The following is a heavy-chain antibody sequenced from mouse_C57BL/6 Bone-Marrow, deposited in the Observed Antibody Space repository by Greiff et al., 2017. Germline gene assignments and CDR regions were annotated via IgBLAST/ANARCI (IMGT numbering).Heavy chain of an antibody. CDR3: ARHEDFYWYFDV. Sequence: EVKLQESGGGLVQPGESLKLSCESNEYEFPSHDMSWVRKTPEKRLELVAAINSDGGSTYYPDTMESRFIISSDNTKKTLYLQMSSLRSEDTALYYCARHEDFYWYFDVWGTGTTVTVSS. J-gene: IGHJ1*03. CDR1: EYEFPSHD. V-gene: IGHV5-2*01. CDR2: INSDGGST.